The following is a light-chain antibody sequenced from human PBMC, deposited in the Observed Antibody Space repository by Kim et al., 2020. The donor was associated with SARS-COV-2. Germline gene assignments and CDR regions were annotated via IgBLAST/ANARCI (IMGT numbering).Light chain of an antibody. CDR2: QDN. Sequence: SVAPGQTASITCSGDKLGDKYACWYQPKPGQSPLLVIYQDNKRPSGIPERFSGSNSGNTATLTISGTQAVDEAAYSYPASDSSTWVFCAGTQLTVL. CDR3: PASDSSTWV. J-gene: IGLJ3*02. CDR1: KLGDKY. V-gene: IGLV3-1*01.